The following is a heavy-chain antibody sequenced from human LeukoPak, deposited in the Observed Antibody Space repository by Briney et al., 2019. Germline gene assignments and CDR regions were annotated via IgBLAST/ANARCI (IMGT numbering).Heavy chain of an antibody. D-gene: IGHD3-16*01. CDR3: ARETRRGDAFDI. CDR1: GFTFSNYA. J-gene: IGHJ3*02. Sequence: GGSLRLSCAASGFTFSNYAMHSVRQAPGKRLEYVSAISSNGGSTFYANSVKGRFSISSNNSKNTVYLKMGSLRAEDMAVYYCARETRRGDAFDIWGQGTMVTVSS. V-gene: IGHV3-64*01. CDR2: ISSNGGST.